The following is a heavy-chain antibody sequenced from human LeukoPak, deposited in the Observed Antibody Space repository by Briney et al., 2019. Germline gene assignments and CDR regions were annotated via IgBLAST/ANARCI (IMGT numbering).Heavy chain of an antibody. V-gene: IGHV3-74*01. Sequence: PGGSLRLSCIVSGLTFSNVWMSWVRQAPGKGLVWVSRINSDGSSTSYADSVKGRFTISRDNAKNTLYLQMNSLRAEDTAVYYCARGRRGNYFDYWGQGTLVTVSS. CDR1: GLTFSNVW. CDR3: ARGRRGNYFDY. CDR2: INSDGSST. J-gene: IGHJ4*02.